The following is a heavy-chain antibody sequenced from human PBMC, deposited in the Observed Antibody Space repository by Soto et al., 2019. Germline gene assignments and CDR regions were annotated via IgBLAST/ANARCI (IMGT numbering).Heavy chain of an antibody. CDR3: ARDLRMGASIYYDGMDV. CDR2: IIPIFGTA. J-gene: IGHJ6*02. Sequence: QVQLVQSGAEVKKPGSSVKVSCKASGGTFRRYAISWVRQAPGQGLEWMGGIIPIFGTAHYAQKFQGRVTITAEESTSTAYMELSRLRSEDTGVYSCARDLRMGASIYYDGMDVWGQGTKVPVSS. D-gene: IGHD1-26*01. V-gene: IGHV1-69*01. CDR1: GGTFRRYA.